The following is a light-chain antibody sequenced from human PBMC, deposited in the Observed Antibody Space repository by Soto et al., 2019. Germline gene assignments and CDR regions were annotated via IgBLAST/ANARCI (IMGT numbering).Light chain of an antibody. Sequence: DIQMTQSPSSLYASVGDRVTITCRASQSITTYLNWYQQKPVKAPKLLIYGASSLQSGVPSRFSGSGSETDFTLTISTLQPEDFATYYCQHSYNTPRTFGGGTKVETK. CDR1: QSITTY. V-gene: IGKV1-39*01. CDR3: QHSYNTPRT. J-gene: IGKJ4*01. CDR2: GAS.